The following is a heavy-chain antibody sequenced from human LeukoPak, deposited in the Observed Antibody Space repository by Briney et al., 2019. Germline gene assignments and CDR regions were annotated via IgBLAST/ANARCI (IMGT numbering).Heavy chain of an antibody. V-gene: IGHV3-43*01. CDR2: ISWNGGST. Sequence: GGSLRLSCAASGFTFDDYTFHWVRQAPGKGLEWVSLISWNGGSTFYGDSVRGRFTISRDDSKNSLYLQMNSMRTEDTALYFCAREGSSSGFFDYWGQGTLVTVSS. D-gene: IGHD6-19*01. J-gene: IGHJ4*02. CDR3: AREGSSSGFFDY. CDR1: GFTFDDYT.